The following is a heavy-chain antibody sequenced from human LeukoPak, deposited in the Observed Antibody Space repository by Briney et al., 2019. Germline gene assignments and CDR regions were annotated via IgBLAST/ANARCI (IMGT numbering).Heavy chain of an antibody. CDR3: ARDWGGQGYFDY. J-gene: IGHJ4*02. Sequence: SETLSLTCAVYGGSFSGYYCSWLRQPPGKGLEWIGEIHHSGSTSYNPSLKSRVTISVDTSKNQFSLKLSSVTAADTAVYYCARDWGGQGYFDYWGQGNLVSVSS. CDR2: IHHSGST. V-gene: IGHV4-34*01. D-gene: IGHD3-16*01. CDR1: GGSFSGYY.